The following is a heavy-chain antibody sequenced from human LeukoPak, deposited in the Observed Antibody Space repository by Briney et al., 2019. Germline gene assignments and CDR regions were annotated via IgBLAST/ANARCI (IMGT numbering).Heavy chain of an antibody. J-gene: IGHJ5*02. CDR3: ARASGLQNWFDP. CDR1: GYSISSGYY. Sequence: PSETLSLTCTVSGYSISSGYYWGWIRQPPGKGLEWIGSIYHSGSTYYNPSLKSRVTISVDTSKNQFSLKLSSVTAADTAVYYCARASGLQNWFDPWGQGTLVTVSS. CDR2: IYHSGST. D-gene: IGHD1-26*01. V-gene: IGHV4-38-2*02.